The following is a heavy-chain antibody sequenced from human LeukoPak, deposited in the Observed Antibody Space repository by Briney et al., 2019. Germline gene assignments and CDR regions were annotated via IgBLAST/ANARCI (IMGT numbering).Heavy chain of an antibody. J-gene: IGHJ5*02. CDR2: INHSGST. CDR3: ARGRRHTVVVVAATHNWFDP. Sequence: SETLSLTCAVYGGSFSGYYWSWIRQPPGKGLEWIGEINHSGSTNYNPSLKSRVTISVDTSKNQFSLKLSSVTAADTAVYYCARGRRHTVVVVAATHNWFDPWGQGTLVTVSS. D-gene: IGHD2-15*01. V-gene: IGHV4-34*01. CDR1: GGSFSGYY.